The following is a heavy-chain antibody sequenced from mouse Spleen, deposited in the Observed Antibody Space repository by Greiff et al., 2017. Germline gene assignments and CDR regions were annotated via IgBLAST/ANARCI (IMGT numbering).Heavy chain of an antibody. J-gene: IGHJ1*01. CDR3: ARRRTQGYFDV. Sequence: EVKLMESGPGLVKPSQSLSLTCSVTGFSITSGYYWXWIRQFPGNKLEWMGYISYDGSNNYNPSLKNRISITRDTSKNQFFLKLNSVTTEDTATYYCARRRTQGYFDVWGAGTTVTVSS. V-gene: IGHV3-6*01. CDR1: GFSITSGYY. CDR2: ISYDGSN.